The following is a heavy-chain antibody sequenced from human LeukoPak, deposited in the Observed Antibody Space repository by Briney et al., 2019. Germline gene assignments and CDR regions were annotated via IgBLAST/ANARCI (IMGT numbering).Heavy chain of an antibody. D-gene: IGHD6-6*01. CDR1: GYTFTSYD. Sequence: ASVKVSCKASGYTFTSYDINWVRQATGQGLEWMGWMNPNSGNTGYAQKFQGRVTMTRNTSISTAYMELSSLRSEDTAVYYCARGRHHITRIAARPAYHMDVWGKGTTVTVSS. CDR2: MNPNSGNT. J-gene: IGHJ6*03. V-gene: IGHV1-8*01. CDR3: ARGRHHITRIAARPAYHMDV.